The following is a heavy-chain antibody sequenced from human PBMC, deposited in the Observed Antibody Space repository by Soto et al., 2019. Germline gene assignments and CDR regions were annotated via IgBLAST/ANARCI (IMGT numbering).Heavy chain of an antibody. CDR1: GYTFTGYY. CDR2: INPNSGGT. CDR3: ASLTYSSSWTNNWFDP. D-gene: IGHD6-13*01. V-gene: IGHV1-2*02. Sequence: QVQLVQSGAEVKKPGASVKVSCKASGYTFTGYYMHWVRQAPGQGLEWMGWINPNSGGTNYAQKFQGRVTMTRDTSISTAYMELSRLRSDDTAVYYCASLTYSSSWTNNWFDPWGQGTLVTVSS. J-gene: IGHJ5*02.